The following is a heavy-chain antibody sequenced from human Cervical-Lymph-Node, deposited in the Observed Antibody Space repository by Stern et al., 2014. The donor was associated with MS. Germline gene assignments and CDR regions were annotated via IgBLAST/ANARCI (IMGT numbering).Heavy chain of an antibody. D-gene: IGHD2-15*01. Sequence: VQLVQSGSEVTKPGASVKVSCKASEYTHNNYLIHWVRQAPGQRPALMGVINPSGATNYAQKVQDRVTMTTDASTSTFYMELSRLRSEDTAVYYCAVRYCSGGRCYSVPDVWGQGTTVIVSS. J-gene: IGHJ6*02. CDR3: AVRYCSGGRCYSVPDV. CDR2: INPSGAT. V-gene: IGHV1-46*02. CDR1: EYTHNNYL.